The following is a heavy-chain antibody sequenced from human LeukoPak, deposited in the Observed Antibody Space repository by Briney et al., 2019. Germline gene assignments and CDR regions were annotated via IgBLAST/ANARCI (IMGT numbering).Heavy chain of an antibody. CDR3: VRESRSGTSY. CDR2: IRQDGSEK. V-gene: IGHV3-7*01. CDR1: GFTFSNYW. D-gene: IGHD3-10*01. Sequence: GGSLRLSCAASGFTFSNYWMSWVRQAPGKGLEWVANIRQDGSEKQYVDSVKGRFTISRDNAKNSLYLQMNSLRAEDMAVFFCVRESRSGTSYWGRGTLVTASS. J-gene: IGHJ4*02.